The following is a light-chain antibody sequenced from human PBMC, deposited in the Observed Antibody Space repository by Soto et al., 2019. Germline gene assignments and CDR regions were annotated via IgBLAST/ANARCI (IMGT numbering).Light chain of an antibody. CDR2: EGS. CDR1: SSDVGSYKL. J-gene: IGLJ2*01. CDR3: FSSAGSSTFG. Sequence: QSALTQPASVSGSPGQSITMSCTGTSSDVGSYKLVSWFQHHPGKAPRVMIYEGSKRPSGVSNRFSGSKSGNTASLTISGLQAEDEADYYCFSSAGSSTFGFGGGTKLTVL. V-gene: IGLV2-23*03.